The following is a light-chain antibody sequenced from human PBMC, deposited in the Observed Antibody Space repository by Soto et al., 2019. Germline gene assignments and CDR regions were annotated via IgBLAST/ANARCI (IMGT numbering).Light chain of an antibody. CDR3: GSLAGRRSDV. Sequence: QSVLTQPASVSGSPGQSITISCTGTSSDVGSYDLVSWYQHHPGKAPKLMIYEVSKRPSGVSNRFSGSKSDNTASLTISGPQAEDEADFYCGSLAGRRSDVLGSGTKVTLL. J-gene: IGLJ1*01. CDR2: EVS. V-gene: IGLV2-23*02. CDR1: SSDVGSYDL.